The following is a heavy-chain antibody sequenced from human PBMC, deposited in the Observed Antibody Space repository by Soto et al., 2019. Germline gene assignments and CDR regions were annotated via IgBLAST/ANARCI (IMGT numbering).Heavy chain of an antibody. V-gene: IGHV3-49*03. CDR3: TRDIVVVPAAFYYYYYMDV. CDR1: GFTFGDYA. CDR2: IRSKAYGGTT. D-gene: IGHD2-2*01. Sequence: PGGSLRLSCTASGFTFGDYAMRWFRQAPGKGQEWVGFIRSKAYGGTTEYAASVKGRLTISRDDSKRIAYLQMNSLKTEDTAVYYCTRDIVVVPAAFYYYYYMDVWGKGTTVTVSS. J-gene: IGHJ6*03.